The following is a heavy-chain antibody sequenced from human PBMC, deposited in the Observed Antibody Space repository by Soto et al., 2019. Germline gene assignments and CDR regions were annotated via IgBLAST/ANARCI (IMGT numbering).Heavy chain of an antibody. Sequence: SVKVSCKASGGTFSSYAISWVRQAPGQGLEWMGGIIPIFGTANYAQKFQGRVTITADESTSTAYMELSSLRSEDTAVYYCARVRYYDFWSGYPNWFDPWGQGTLVTAPQ. V-gene: IGHV1-69*13. D-gene: IGHD3-3*01. CDR2: IIPIFGTA. J-gene: IGHJ5*02. CDR1: GGTFSSYA. CDR3: ARVRYYDFWSGYPNWFDP.